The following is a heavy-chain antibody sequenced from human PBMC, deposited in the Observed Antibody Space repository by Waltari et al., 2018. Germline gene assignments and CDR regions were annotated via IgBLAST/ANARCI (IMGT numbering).Heavy chain of an antibody. V-gene: IGHV3-9*01. J-gene: IGHJ4*02. CDR3: AKDIGIAVAALSD. CDR2: ISWNSCSI. Sequence: EVQLVESGGGLVQPGRSLRLSCAASGFTFDDYAMHWVRQAPGKGRDWVSGISWNSCSIGYADSGKVRFTISRDNAKNSLYLQMNSLRAEDTALYYCAKDIGIAVAALSDWGQGTLVTVSS. D-gene: IGHD6-19*01. CDR1: GFTFDDYA.